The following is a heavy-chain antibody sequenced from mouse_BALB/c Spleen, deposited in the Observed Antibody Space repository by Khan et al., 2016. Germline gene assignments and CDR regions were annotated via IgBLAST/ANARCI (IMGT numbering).Heavy chain of an antibody. CDR2: IWDDGST. CDR3: ARSNYVFMDY. CDR1: GFSLNTYG. V-gene: IGHV2-6*02. J-gene: IGHJ4*01. D-gene: IGHD2-4*01. Sequence: QVQLKESGPGLVAPSQSLSITCTVSGFSLNTYGVHWVRQPPGKGLEWLVVIWDDGSTTYNSALKSRLSISKANSKSQVFLKMNSLQIDDTAMYYCARSNYVFMDYWGQGTSVTVSS.